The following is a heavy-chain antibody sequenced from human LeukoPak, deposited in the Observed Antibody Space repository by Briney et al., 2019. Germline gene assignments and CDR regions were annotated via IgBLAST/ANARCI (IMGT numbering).Heavy chain of an antibody. Sequence: GGSLRLSCAASGFIVSSNYMSWVRQAPGRGLEWVSVIYSGDSTYYSDSVKGRFTISRHNSKNTLYLQMNSLRADDTAVYYCARDNSATSDCSSTSCYHFHYWGQGTLVTVSS. V-gene: IGHV3-53*04. J-gene: IGHJ4*02. CDR2: IYSGDST. CDR3: ARDNSATSDCSSTSCYHFHY. CDR1: GFIVSSNY. D-gene: IGHD2-2*01.